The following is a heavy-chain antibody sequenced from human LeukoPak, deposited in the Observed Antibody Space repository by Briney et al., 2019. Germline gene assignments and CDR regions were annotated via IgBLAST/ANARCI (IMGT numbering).Heavy chain of an antibody. CDR1: GGSISSYY. CDR3: ARDAAGGFGEYYFDY. V-gene: IGHV4-4*07. J-gene: IGHJ4*02. Sequence: SETLSLTCTVSGGSISSYYWSWIRQPAGKGLERIGRIYTSGSTNYNPSLKSRVTMSVDTSKNQFSLKLSSVTAADTAVYYCARDAAGGFGEYYFDYWGQGTLVTVSS. D-gene: IGHD3-10*01. CDR2: IYTSGST.